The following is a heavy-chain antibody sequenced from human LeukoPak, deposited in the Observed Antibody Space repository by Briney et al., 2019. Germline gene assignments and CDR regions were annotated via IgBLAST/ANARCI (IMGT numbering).Heavy chain of an antibody. CDR3: AGAPAGSLTWRSALDY. J-gene: IGHJ4*02. CDR1: GGSISSSSYY. D-gene: IGHD2-2*01. Sequence: SETLSPTCTVSGGSISSSSYYWSWVRQPAGKGLEWIGRIYASASTHYHPSLKSRVTISIDTSKNQLSLQLTSLTAPDMPIHYCAGAPAGSLTWRSALDYWGQGTLVTVSS. V-gene: IGHV4-61*02. CDR2: IYASAST.